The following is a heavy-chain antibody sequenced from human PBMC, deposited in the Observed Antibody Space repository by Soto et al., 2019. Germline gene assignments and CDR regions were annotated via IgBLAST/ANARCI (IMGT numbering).Heavy chain of an antibody. CDR2: INSSGGST. CDR1: GYTFTSYY. Sequence: ASVKVSCKASGYTFTSYYMHWVRQAPGQGLEWMGIINSSGGSTGYAQKFQGRVTMTRDTSTSTVYMELRSLRSEDTAVYYCAGGNCGGERYFDYWGQGTLVTVSS. CDR3: AGGNCGGERYFDY. J-gene: IGHJ4*02. V-gene: IGHV1-46*01. D-gene: IGHD2-21*01.